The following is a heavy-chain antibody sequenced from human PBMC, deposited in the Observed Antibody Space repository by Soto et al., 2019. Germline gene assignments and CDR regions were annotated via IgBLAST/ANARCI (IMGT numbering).Heavy chain of an antibody. CDR3: ARSPRYCSSSICFAGVTWFDP. Sequence: ASVKVSCKASGGTFSSYAISWVRQAPGQGLEWMGWISSYNGNTNYAQRVQGRVTMTTDTSTSTTYMELRSLRSDDTAVYYCARSPRYCSSSICFAGVTWFDPWGQGTLVTVSS. D-gene: IGHD2-2*01. J-gene: IGHJ5*02. CDR1: GGTFSSYA. CDR2: ISSYNGNT. V-gene: IGHV1-18*01.